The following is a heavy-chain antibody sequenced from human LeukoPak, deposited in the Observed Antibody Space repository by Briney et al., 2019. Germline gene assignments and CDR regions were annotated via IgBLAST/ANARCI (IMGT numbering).Heavy chain of an antibody. V-gene: IGHV4-31*03. D-gene: IGHD5-24*01. CDR2: IYYSGST. Sequence: PSETLSLICTVSGGSISSGGYYWSWIRQHPGKGLEWFGYIYYSGSTYYNPSLKSRVTISVDTSKNQFSLKLSSVTAADTAVYYCASGEMATIDAPFDYWGQGTLVTVSS. CDR1: GGSISSGGYY. CDR3: ASGEMATIDAPFDY. J-gene: IGHJ4*02.